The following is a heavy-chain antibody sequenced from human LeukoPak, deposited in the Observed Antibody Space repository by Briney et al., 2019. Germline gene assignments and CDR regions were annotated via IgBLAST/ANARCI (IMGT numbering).Heavy chain of an antibody. J-gene: IGHJ5*02. CDR3: ARAFLTGNWFDP. D-gene: IGHD7-27*01. CDR2: IYSGGST. CDR1: GFTFDDYA. V-gene: IGHV3-53*01. Sequence: GGSLRLSCAASGFTFDDYAMHWVRQAPGKGLEWVSVIYSGGSTYYADSVKGRFTISRDNSKNTLYLQMNSLRAEDTAVYYCARAFLTGNWFDPWGQGTLVTVSS.